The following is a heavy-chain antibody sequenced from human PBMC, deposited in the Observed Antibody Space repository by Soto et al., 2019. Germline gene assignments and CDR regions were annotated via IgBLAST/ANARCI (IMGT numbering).Heavy chain of an antibody. V-gene: IGHV3-11*06. Sequence: PGESXRLSCSASGFTFIDYYISWIRHAPGKGLEWVSYISSSSSYTNYADSVKGRSTISRDNAKNSLYLQMNRLRAEETAVYYCARDLDMSGMAVWGQGPTLHVSS. CDR2: ISSSSSYT. CDR1: GFTFIDYY. D-gene: IGHD2-15*01. CDR3: ARDLDMSGMAV. J-gene: IGHJ6*02.